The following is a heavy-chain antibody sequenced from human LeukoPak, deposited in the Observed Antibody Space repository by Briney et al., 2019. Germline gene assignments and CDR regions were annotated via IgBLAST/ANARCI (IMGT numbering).Heavy chain of an antibody. CDR1: GYTFTSYY. D-gene: IGHD6-13*01. CDR2: INPSGGST. J-gene: IGHJ4*02. CDR3: ARDSSSWYGFDYFDY. Sequence: ASVKVSCKASGYTFTSYYMHWVRQAPGQGLEWMGIINPSGGSTSYAQKFQGRVTMTRDMSTSTVYMELSSLRSEDTAVYYCARDSSSWYGFDYFDYWGQGTLVTVSS. V-gene: IGHV1-46*01.